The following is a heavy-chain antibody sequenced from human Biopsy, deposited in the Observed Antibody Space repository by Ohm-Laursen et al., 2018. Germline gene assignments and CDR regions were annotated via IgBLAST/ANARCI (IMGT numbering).Heavy chain of an antibody. CDR2: IYFTGRT. CDR3: ASAGYNPDWNFDL. Sequence: TLSLTCTVSGDSVTKYYWSWIRQPPGKALDWIGYIYFTGRTSYNPSLKSRVTMSVNTSKKQFSLRLGSVTAADTAVYYCASAGYNPDWNFDLWGRGTRVTVSS. V-gene: IGHV4-59*02. J-gene: IGHJ2*01. CDR1: GDSVTKYY. D-gene: IGHD5-24*01.